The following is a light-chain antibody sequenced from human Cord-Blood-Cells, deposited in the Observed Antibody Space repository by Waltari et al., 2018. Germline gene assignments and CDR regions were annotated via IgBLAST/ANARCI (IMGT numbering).Light chain of an antibody. V-gene: IGKV3-11*01. CDR2: DAS. J-gene: IGKJ2*01. Sequence: IVLTQSLATLSLSSREIATLACRASQSVSSYLAWYQQKPGQAPRLLIYDASTRATGIPARFSGSGSGTDFTLTISSLEPEDFAVYYCQQRSNWPPPYTFGQGTKLEIK. CDR3: QQRSNWPPPYT. CDR1: QSVSSY.